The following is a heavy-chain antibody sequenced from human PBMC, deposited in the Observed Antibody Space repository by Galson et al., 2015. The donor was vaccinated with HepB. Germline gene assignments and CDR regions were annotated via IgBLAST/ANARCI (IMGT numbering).Heavy chain of an antibody. CDR1: GLTVSSNY. CDR3: ARARSGDWCWYFDL. D-gene: IGHD2-21*02. Sequence: SLRLSCAASGLTVSSNYITWVRQAPGKGLEWVSIIYSAGSTYYADSVKGRFTISRDNSKNTLYLQMNSLRAEDTAVYYCARARSGDWCWYFDLWGRGTLVTVSS. V-gene: IGHV3-53*01. J-gene: IGHJ2*01. CDR2: IYSAGST.